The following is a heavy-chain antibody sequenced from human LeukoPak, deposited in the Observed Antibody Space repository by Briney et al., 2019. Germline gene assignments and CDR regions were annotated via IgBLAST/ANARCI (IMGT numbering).Heavy chain of an antibody. V-gene: IGHV4-39*01. J-gene: IGHJ3*02. CDR2: IYYSGST. CDR3: ARLGREWLRRGAFDI. CDR1: GGSISSSSYY. D-gene: IGHD5-12*01. Sequence: SETLSLTCTVSGGSISSSSYYWGWIRQPPGKGLEWIGSIYYSGSTYYNPSLKSRVTISVDTSKNQFSLKLSSVTAADTAVYYCARLGREWLRRGAFDIWGQGTMVTVSS.